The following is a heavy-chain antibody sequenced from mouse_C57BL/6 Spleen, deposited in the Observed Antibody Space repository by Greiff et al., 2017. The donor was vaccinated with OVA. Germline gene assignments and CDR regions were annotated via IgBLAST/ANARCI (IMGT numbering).Heavy chain of an antibody. V-gene: IGHV1-15*01. D-gene: IGHD1-1*01. Sequence: QVQLQQSGAELVRPGASVTLSCKASGYTFTDYEMHWVKQTPVHGLEWIGAIYPETGGTAYNQKFKGKATLTADKSSSTAYMELRSLTSEDSAVYYCTRRSSGDAMDYWGQGTSVTVSS. J-gene: IGHJ4*01. CDR2: IYPETGGT. CDR1: GYTFTDYE. CDR3: TRRSSGDAMDY.